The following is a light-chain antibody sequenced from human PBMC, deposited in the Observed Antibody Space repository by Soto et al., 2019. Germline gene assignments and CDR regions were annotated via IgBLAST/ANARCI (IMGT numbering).Light chain of an antibody. CDR3: QQYDTSTYS. J-gene: IGKJ2*01. Sequence: ETLLTQSPGTLSLSPGERATLSCRASHILKSSSLGWYQQIPGQPPRLLIYDVSSRAPGIPDRFSGSGSGTDFTLAISRLEPEDFAVYYCQQYDTSTYSFGQGTKLEIK. V-gene: IGKV3-20*01. CDR1: HILKSSS. CDR2: DVS.